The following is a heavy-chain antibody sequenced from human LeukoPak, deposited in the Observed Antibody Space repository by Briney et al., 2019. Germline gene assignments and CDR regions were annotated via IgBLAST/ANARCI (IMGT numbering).Heavy chain of an antibody. CDR1: GYTFTSYY. CDR2: MNPNSGNT. J-gene: IGHJ4*02. Sequence: ASVKVSCKASGYTFTSYYMHWVRQATGQGLEWMGWMNPNSGNTGYAQKFQGRVTMTRNIFINTAYMELSSLRSEDTAVYYCARVEYISGYSHVYWGQGTLVTVST. V-gene: IGHV1-8*02. CDR3: ARVEYISGYSHVY. D-gene: IGHD3-22*01.